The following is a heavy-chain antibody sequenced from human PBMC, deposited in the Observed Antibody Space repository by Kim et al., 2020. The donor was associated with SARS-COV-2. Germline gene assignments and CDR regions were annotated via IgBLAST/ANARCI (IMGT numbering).Heavy chain of an antibody. CDR1: GGSISSFY. Sequence: SETLSLTCTVSGGSISSFYWSWIRQPPGKGLEWIGYIYYSGSTNYNPSLKSRVTISVDTSKNQFSLMLSSVTAADTAVYYCARAPRGWLPLHGWYYFDYWGQGTLLTLTS. J-gene: IGHJ4*02. CDR2: IYYSGST. CDR3: ARAPRGWLPLHGWYYFDY. V-gene: IGHV4-59*01. D-gene: IGHD5-12*01.